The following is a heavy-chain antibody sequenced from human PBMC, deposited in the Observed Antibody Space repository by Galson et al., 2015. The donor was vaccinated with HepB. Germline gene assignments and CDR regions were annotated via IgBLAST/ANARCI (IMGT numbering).Heavy chain of an antibody. V-gene: IGHV3-7*01. CDR3: AQPADY. CDR2: IKQDGSEK. J-gene: IGHJ4*02. CDR1: GFTFSSYG. Sequence: SLRLSCAASGFTFSSYGMSWVRQAPGKGLEWVANIKQDGSEKYYVDTVKGRITISRDNAKNSLYLQMNSLRAEDTAVYYFAQPADYWGQGTLVTVSS.